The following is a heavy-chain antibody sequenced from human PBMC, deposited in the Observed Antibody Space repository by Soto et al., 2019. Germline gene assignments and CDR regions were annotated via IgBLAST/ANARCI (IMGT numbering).Heavy chain of an antibody. J-gene: IGHJ4*02. CDR1: GFALSDYY. Sequence: PGGSLRLSCAASGFALSDYYMSWIRQAPGEGLEWITYISKSGSTTYYVDSVKGRFTIPRDNARNSLDLQMNSLRSDDTAVYYCARDVSGRYSTFDYWGQGTLVTVS. CDR3: ARDVSGRYSTFDY. V-gene: IGHV3-11*01. CDR2: ISKSGSTT. D-gene: IGHD1-26*01.